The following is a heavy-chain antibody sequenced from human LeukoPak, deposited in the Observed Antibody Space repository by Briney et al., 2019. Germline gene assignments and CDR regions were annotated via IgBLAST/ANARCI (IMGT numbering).Heavy chain of an antibody. CDR2: IYYSGST. Sequence: PSETLSLTCTVSGVSISNYYWSWIRQPPGKGLEWIGYIYYSGSTNYNPSLKSRVTISVDRTKNHFSLRLRSLTAADTAVYYCARVYTGSSWDYYYYMDVWGKGTTVTVSS. CDR3: ARVYTGSSWDYYYYMDV. D-gene: IGHD6-13*01. V-gene: IGHV4-59*08. J-gene: IGHJ6*03. CDR1: GVSISNYY.